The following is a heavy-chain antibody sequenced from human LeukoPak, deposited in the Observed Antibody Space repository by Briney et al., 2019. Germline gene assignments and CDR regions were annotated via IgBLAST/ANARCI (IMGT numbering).Heavy chain of an antibody. CDR3: ARVVVSKGLFDY. J-gene: IGHJ4*02. CDR2: IKQDGSET. CDR1: GFNFSSYW. D-gene: IGHD3-22*01. V-gene: IGHV3-7*04. Sequence: PGGSLRLSCAASGFNFSSYWMSWVRQAAGKGLEWVANIKQDGSETYYVDSVKGRFTISRDNAKNSLYLQMNSLRAEDTAVYYCARVVVSKGLFDYWGQGTLVTVSS.